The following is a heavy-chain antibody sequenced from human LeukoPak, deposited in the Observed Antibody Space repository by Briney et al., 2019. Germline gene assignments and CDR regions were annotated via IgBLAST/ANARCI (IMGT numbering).Heavy chain of an antibody. D-gene: IGHD3-10*01. V-gene: IGHV4-59*08. CDR3: ARSSVSGTYSGGY. CDR2: TYYGGST. CDR1: GGSISSYY. J-gene: IGHJ4*02. Sequence: SETLSLTCTVSGGSISSYYWSWIRQPPGKGLEWIGYTYYGGSTYSNPSLKRRVTISADTSKNQFSLKLTSVTAADTAVYYCARSSVSGTYSGGYWGQGILVTVSS.